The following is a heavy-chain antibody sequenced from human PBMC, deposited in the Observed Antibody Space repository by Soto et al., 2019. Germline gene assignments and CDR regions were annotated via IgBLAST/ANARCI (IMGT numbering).Heavy chain of an antibody. CDR3: ASVGDTAMVQFDY. D-gene: IGHD5-18*01. J-gene: IGHJ4*02. CDR2: ISAYNGNT. V-gene: IGHV1-18*01. CDR1: GYTFASYA. Sequence: ASVKVSCKASGYTFASYAISWMRQAPGQGLEWMGLISAYNGNTNYAQKFQGRVTMTRDTSTSTVYMELSSLRSEDTAVYYCASVGDTAMVQFDYWGQGTLVTVPQ.